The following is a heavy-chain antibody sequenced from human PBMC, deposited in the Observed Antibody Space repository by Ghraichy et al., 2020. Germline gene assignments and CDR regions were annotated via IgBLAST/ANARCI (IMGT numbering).Heavy chain of an antibody. CDR1: GGSISSYY. CDR3: ARGYTYGTYYFDY. CDR2: IYYSGST. J-gene: IGHJ4*02. Sequence: SETLSLTCTVSGGSISSYYWSWIRQPPGKGLEWIGYIYYSGSTNYNPSLKSRVTISVDTSKNQFSLKLSSVTAADTAVYYCARGYTYGTYYFDYWGQGTLVTVSS. V-gene: IGHV4-59*01. D-gene: IGHD5-18*01.